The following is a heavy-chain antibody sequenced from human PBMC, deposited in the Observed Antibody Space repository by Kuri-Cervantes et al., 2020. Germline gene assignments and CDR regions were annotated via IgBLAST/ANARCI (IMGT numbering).Heavy chain of an antibody. V-gene: IGHV3-64*01. CDR1: GFTFSSYA. J-gene: IGHJ6*02. CDR3: ARVSHPNPPYYYYGMDV. CDR2: ISSNGGST. Sequence: GGSLRLSCAASGFTFSSYAMHWVRQAPGKGLEYVSAISSNGGSTYYANSVKGRFTISRDNAKNSLYLQMNSLRDEDTAVYYCARVSHPNPPYYYYGMDVWGQGTTVTVSS.